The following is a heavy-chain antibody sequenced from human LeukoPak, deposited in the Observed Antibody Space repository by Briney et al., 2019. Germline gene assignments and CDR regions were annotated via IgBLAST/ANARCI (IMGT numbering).Heavy chain of an antibody. CDR3: ARALQTVRPLEGYYYYYMDV. D-gene: IGHD1-1*01. J-gene: IGHJ6*03. V-gene: IGHV1-8*01. Sequence: GASVKVSCKASGYTFTSYDINWVRQATGQGLEWMGWMNPNSGNTGYAQKFQGRVTMTRNTSISTAYMELSSLRSEDTAVYYCARALQTVRPLEGYYYYYMDVWGKGTTVTVSS. CDR1: GYTFTSYD. CDR2: MNPNSGNT.